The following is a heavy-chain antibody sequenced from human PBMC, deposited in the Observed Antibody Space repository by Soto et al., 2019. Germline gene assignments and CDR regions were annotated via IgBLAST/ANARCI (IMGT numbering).Heavy chain of an antibody. D-gene: IGHD5-18*01. CDR3: AKDLTPGYSYGYVDY. CDR2: ISYDGSNK. V-gene: IGHV3-30*18. CDR1: GFTFSSYG. Sequence: QVQLVESGGGVVQSGRSLRLSCAASGFTFSSYGMHWVRQAPGKGLEWVAVISYDGSNKYYADSVKGRFTISRDNSKNTLYLQMNSLRAEDTAVYYCAKDLTPGYSYGYVDYWGQGTLVTVSS. J-gene: IGHJ4*02.